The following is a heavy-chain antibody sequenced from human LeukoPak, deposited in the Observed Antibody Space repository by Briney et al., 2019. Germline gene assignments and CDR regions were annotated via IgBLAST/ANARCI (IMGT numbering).Heavy chain of an antibody. V-gene: IGHV3-7*01. CDR3: AAWTDRGYNF. D-gene: IGHD5-24*01. J-gene: IGHJ4*02. CDR1: GFSFRSSW. CDR2: INPEGSQT. Sequence: GGSLGLSCAASGFSFRSSWMNWVGQAPGKGRQWVANINPEGSQTRFVDSVMGRFTMSKDNVKNSLYLQMNSLRVEDTAVFYCAAWTDRGYNFWGQGTVVTVSS.